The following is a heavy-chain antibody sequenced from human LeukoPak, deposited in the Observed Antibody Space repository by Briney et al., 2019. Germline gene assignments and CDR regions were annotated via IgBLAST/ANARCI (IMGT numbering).Heavy chain of an antibody. Sequence: GGSLRLSCAASGFTFSTYAMSWVCQAPGKGLEWVSAISGTGNSPYYGDSVKGRFTISRDNSKNTLYLQMNSLRAEDTAVYYCAKIVAISGRPREGFDYWGQGTLVTVSS. D-gene: IGHD1-26*01. CDR1: GFTFSTYA. J-gene: IGHJ4*02. V-gene: IGHV3-23*01. CDR3: AKIVAISGRPREGFDY. CDR2: ISGTGNSP.